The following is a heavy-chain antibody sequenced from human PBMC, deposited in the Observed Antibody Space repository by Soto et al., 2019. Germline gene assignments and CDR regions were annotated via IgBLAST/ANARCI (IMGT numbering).Heavy chain of an antibody. Sequence: SQTLSLTCAISGDSVSRKGAGWSWIRQSPSRGLEWLGRTYYRSKWYNDYAVSVKSRITINPDTSKNQFSLQLNSVTPEDTAVYYCARDLIDGVFEHWGQGTPVTVSS. J-gene: IGHJ4*02. CDR3: ARDLIDGVFEH. V-gene: IGHV6-1*01. D-gene: IGHD3-3*01. CDR1: GDSVSRKGAG. CDR2: TYYRSKWYN.